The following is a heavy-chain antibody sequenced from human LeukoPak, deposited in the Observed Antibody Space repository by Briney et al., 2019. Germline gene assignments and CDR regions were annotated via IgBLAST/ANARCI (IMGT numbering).Heavy chain of an antibody. J-gene: IGHJ4*02. CDR3: ARRYSSGWYDGGADYFDY. Sequence: KPSETLSLTCAVYGGSFSGYYWSWIRQPPGKGLEWIGGINHSGSTNYNPSLKSRVTISVDTSKNQFSLKLSSVTAADTAVYYCARRYSSGWYDGGADYFDYWGQGTLVTVSS. V-gene: IGHV4-34*01. CDR2: INHSGST. CDR1: GGSFSGYY. D-gene: IGHD6-19*01.